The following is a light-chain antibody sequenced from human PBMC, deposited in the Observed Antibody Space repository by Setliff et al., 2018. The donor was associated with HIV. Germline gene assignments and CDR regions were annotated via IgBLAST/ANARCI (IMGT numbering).Light chain of an antibody. CDR3: LLFYGGVHV. CDR2: QTD. Sequence: QAVVTQEPPLTVSPGGTVTLTCASSAGAVTSGYFPNWFQQKPGQTPRALIYQTDKKYSWTPDRFSGSLLGDKAALTLSGVQPEDEADYYCLLFYGGVHVFGAGTKVTV. CDR1: AGAVTSGYF. J-gene: IGLJ1*01. V-gene: IGLV7-43*01.